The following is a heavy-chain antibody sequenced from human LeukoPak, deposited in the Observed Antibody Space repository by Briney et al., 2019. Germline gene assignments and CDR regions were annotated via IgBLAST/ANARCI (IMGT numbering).Heavy chain of an antibody. V-gene: IGHV3-74*01. Sequence: GGSLRLSCAASGFTFSSYWMHWGRQVPGKGLLWVSHINSDGTSTTYADSVKGRFTISRDNAKNTLYLQMNSLRAEDTAVYYCARKRGGYHSGDYWGQGTLVTVSS. CDR3: ARKRGGYHSGDY. CDR1: GFTFSSYW. CDR2: INSDGTST. J-gene: IGHJ4*02. D-gene: IGHD5-12*01.